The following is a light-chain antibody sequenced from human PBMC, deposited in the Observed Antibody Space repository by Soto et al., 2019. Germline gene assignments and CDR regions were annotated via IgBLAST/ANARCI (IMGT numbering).Light chain of an antibody. J-gene: IGKJ4*01. V-gene: IGKV1-9*01. CDR3: QQLNSYPLT. CDR1: QGISTF. Sequence: DIQLTQSPSFLSASVGDRVTITCRASQGISTFLAWYQQKPGKAPKLLIYAASILQSGVPSRFRGSGSGTDFTLTISRLQPEDFATYFCQQLNSYPLTFGGGTRWISN. CDR2: AAS.